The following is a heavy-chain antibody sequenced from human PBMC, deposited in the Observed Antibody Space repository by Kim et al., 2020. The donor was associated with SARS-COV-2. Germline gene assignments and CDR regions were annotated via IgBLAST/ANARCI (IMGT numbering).Heavy chain of an antibody. CDR3: ARAYWGYSSSSVAPYYMDV. D-gene: IGHD6-6*01. J-gene: IGHJ6*03. CDR2: MNPNSGNT. CDR1: GYTFTSYD. V-gene: IGHV1-8*01. Sequence: ASVKVSCKASGYTFTSYDINWVRQATGQGLEWMGWMNPNSGNTGYAQKFQGRVTMTRNTSISTAYMELSSLRSEDTAVYYCARAYWGYSSSSVAPYYMDVWGKGTTVTVSS.